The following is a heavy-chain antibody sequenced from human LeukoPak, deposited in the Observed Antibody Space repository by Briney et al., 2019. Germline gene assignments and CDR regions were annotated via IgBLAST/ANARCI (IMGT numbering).Heavy chain of an antibody. J-gene: IGHJ4*02. CDR2: IYNSGSA. CDR1: GFTVISNY. V-gene: IGHV3-66*03. CDR3: ARDVPAISGGYYYFDY. Sequence: GRSLRLSCAVSGFTVISNYMSWVRQAPGKGLEWVSVIYNSGSAYYSDSVKGRFTISRDSSKNTLYLQMNSLRAEDTAVYYCARDVPAISGGYYYFDYWGQGTLVTVSS. D-gene: IGHD3-22*01.